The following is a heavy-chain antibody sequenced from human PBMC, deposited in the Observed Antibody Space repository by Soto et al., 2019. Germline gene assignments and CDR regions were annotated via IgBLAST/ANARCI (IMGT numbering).Heavy chain of an antibody. J-gene: IGHJ4*02. CDR3: ASRADYYDRSGYYY. CDR1: GGSISSSSYY. D-gene: IGHD3-22*01. CDR2: IYYSGST. Sequence: SETLSLTCTVSGGSISSSSYYWGWIRQPPGKGLEWIGSIYYSGSTYYNRSLKIRVTVSVDTSKNQFSQKLSSGTAADTAVYYCASRADYYDRSGYYYWGQGTLVTVSS. V-gene: IGHV4-39*01.